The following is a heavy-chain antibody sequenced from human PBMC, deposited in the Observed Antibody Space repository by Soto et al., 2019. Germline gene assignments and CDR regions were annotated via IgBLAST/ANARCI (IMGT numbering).Heavy chain of an antibody. CDR2: IWYDGSNK. CDR3: ARDRNYYGSGSYYSPPQTRSFDH. J-gene: IGHJ4*02. D-gene: IGHD3-10*01. V-gene: IGHV3-33*08. Sequence: PGGSLRLSCAASGFTFSSYGMHWVRQAPGKGLEWVAVIWYDGSNKYYADSVKGRFTISRDNSKNTLYLQMNSLRAEDTAVYYCARDRNYYGSGSYYSPPQTRSFDHWGQGTLVTVSS. CDR1: GFTFSSYG.